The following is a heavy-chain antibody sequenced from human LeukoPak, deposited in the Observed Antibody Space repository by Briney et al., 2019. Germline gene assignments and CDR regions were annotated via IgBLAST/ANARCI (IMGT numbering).Heavy chain of an antibody. CDR2: INPNSGGT. Sequence: ASVKVSCKASGCTFTGYYMHWVRQAPGQGLERMGWINPNSGGTNYAQKFQGRVTMTRDTSISTAYMELSRLRSDDTAVYYCARVGWDIVATIRAGYFDYWGQGTLVTVSS. J-gene: IGHJ4*02. V-gene: IGHV1-2*02. CDR3: ARVGWDIVATIRAGYFDY. D-gene: IGHD5-12*01. CDR1: GCTFTGYY.